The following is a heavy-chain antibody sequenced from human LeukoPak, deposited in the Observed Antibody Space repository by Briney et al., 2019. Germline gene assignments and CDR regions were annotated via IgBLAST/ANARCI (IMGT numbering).Heavy chain of an antibody. D-gene: IGHD4-23*01. CDR2: IIPFFGTP. J-gene: IGHJ4*02. CDR1: GGKFSSYA. CDR3: ARESGTVVTPGPFDY. V-gene: IGHV1-69*13. Sequence: GASVKVSCKVSGGKFSSYAISWVRQAPGQGLEWVGGIIPFFGTPYYAQKFQDRVTITADESASTAYMELSSLRSEDTAVYYCARESGTVVTPGPFDYWGQGTLVTVSS.